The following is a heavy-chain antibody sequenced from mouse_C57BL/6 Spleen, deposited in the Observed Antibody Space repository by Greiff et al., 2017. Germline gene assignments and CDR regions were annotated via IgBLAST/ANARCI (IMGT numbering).Heavy chain of an antibody. V-gene: IGHV1-5*01. CDR2: IYPGNSDT. CDR3: TRSRVKACYFDY. CDR1: GYTFTSYW. Sequence: VQLQQSGTVLARPGASVKMSCKTSGYTFTSYWMHWVKQRPGQGLEWIGAIYPGNSDTSYNQKFKGKAKLTAVTSASTAYMEHSSLTTEDSAVNYCTRSRVKACYFDYWGQGTTLTVSS. J-gene: IGHJ2*01. D-gene: IGHD2-2*01.